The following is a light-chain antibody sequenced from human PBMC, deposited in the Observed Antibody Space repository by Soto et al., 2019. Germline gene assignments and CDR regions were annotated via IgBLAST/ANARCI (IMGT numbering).Light chain of an antibody. CDR2: DTS. CDR1: QSVSSSS. J-gene: IGKJ4*01. Sequence: IILTKSAGTLSLSQGERATLSSRASQSVSSSSLAWYQQKPGQAPRLLIYDTSSRATGIPDRFSGSGSGTDFTLSISRLEPEDFAVYYCQQYVCLPLTFGGVTKVDI. CDR3: QQYVCLPLT. V-gene: IGKV3-20*01.